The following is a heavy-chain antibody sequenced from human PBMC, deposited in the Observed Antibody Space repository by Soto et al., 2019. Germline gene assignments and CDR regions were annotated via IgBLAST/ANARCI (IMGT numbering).Heavy chain of an antibody. Sequence: GGSLRLSCAASGFTFSGYAMHWVRQAPGKGLEWVAVISYDGNKKYYLDSVKGRFTISRDNSKKTLFLQMSSLRPEDTAVYYCAKDENDYGDYIAEMATILDSWGQGTLVTVSS. CDR3: AKDENDYGDYIAEMATILDS. J-gene: IGHJ4*02. CDR1: GFTFSGYA. V-gene: IGHV3-30*18. D-gene: IGHD4-17*01. CDR2: ISYDGNKK.